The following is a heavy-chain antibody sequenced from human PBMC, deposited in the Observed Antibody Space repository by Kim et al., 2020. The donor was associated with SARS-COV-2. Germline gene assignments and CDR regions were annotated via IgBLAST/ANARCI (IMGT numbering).Heavy chain of an antibody. CDR2: INPNSGGT. Sequence: ASVKVSCKASGYTFTGYYMHWVRQAPGQGLEWMGWINPNSGGTNYAQKFQGRVTMTRDTSISTAYMELSRLRSDDTAVYYCARGRYSSSWYPSNWFDPWGQGTLVTVSS. CDR1: GYTFTGYY. V-gene: IGHV1-2*02. CDR3: ARGRYSSSWYPSNWFDP. J-gene: IGHJ5*02. D-gene: IGHD6-13*01.